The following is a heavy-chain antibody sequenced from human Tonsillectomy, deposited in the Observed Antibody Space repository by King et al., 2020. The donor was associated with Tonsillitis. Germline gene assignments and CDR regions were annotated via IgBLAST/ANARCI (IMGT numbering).Heavy chain of an antibody. J-gene: IGHJ4*02. CDR2: ISYHGTNE. CDR1: GFSFSNHA. Sequence: VQLVESGGGVVQPGKSLRLSCAASGFSFSNHAMHWVRQAPGKGLEWVAVISYHGTNEFYADSVKGRFTISKDNSKDTLYLQMNSLRAEDTAVYHCARDPGSRGWHVAADFWGQGTLVTVSS. V-gene: IGHV3-30*04. CDR3: ARDPGSRGWHVAADF. D-gene: IGHD6-19*01.